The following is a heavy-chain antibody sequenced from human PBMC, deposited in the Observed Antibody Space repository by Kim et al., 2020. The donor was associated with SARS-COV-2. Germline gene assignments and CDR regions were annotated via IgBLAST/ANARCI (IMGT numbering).Heavy chain of an antibody. J-gene: IGHJ6*01. CDR1: GFTFSRYG. Sequence: GGSLRLSCAASGFTFSRYGMHWVRQAPGKGLEWVAVISYDGSNKYYADSVKGRFTISRDNSKNTLYLEMNSLRAEDTTVYYCAKDIMDGGTAMVNYYYFGVDVWAQDTTLPVSS. V-gene: IGHV3-30*18. D-gene: IGHD5-18*01. CDR3: AKDIMDGGTAMVNYYYFGVDV. CDR2: ISYDGSNK.